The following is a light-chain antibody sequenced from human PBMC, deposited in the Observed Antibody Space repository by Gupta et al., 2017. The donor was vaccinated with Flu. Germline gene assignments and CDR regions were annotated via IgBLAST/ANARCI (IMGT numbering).Light chain of an antibody. CDR1: QNIDES. CDR2: HSS. CDR3: RQTYVAPFT. V-gene: IGKV1-39*01. J-gene: IGKJ5*01. Sequence: DIQLTQSPSSLSAAVGDRVTITCRASQNIDESLNWYQQRPGQSPAPLIFHSSTLESGVPSRFSGSGSGTDFTLSISNLQAEDFATYRCRQTYVAPFTFGQGTRLDI.